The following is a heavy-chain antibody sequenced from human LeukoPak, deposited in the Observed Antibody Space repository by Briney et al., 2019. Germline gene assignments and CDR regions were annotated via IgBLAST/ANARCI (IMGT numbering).Heavy chain of an antibody. J-gene: IGHJ4*02. CDR3: ARPHRGIVVVPTD. Sequence: PSETLSLTCTVSGGSISSSSYYWGWIRQPPGKGLEWIGSIYYSGSTYYNPSLKSRVTISVDTSKNQFSLKLSSVTAADTAVYYCARPHRGIVVVPTDWGQGTLVTVSS. V-gene: IGHV4-39*01. CDR1: GGSISSSSYY. D-gene: IGHD2-2*01. CDR2: IYYSGST.